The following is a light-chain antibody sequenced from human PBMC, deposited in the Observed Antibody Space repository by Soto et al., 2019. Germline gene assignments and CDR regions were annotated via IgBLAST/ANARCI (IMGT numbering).Light chain of an antibody. CDR1: QSINNW. Sequence: DIQLTQSPSTLSAFVGDRVTITCRASQSINNWLAWYQQKPGEAPKLLIYDASSLESGVPPRFISSGSGTEFTLTISSLQPDYFATYYCQQYSSAYTFGQGTKLEIK. CDR3: QQYSSAYT. J-gene: IGKJ2*01. V-gene: IGKV1-5*01. CDR2: DAS.